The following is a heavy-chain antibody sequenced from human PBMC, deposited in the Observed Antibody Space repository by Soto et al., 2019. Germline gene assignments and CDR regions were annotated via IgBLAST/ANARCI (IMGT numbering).Heavy chain of an antibody. CDR2: IKQDGSEK. Sequence: EVQLVESGGGLVQPGGSLRLSCAASGFTFSSYWMSWVRQAPGKGLEWVANIKQDGSEKYYVDSVKGRFTISRDNTKNSLYLQMNSLRAEDTPVYYCARDGDYYDSSGYYQLSGMGAAYWGQGTLVTVSS. D-gene: IGHD3-22*01. J-gene: IGHJ4*02. CDR1: GFTFSSYW. V-gene: IGHV3-7*05. CDR3: ARDGDYYDSSGYYQLSGMGAAY.